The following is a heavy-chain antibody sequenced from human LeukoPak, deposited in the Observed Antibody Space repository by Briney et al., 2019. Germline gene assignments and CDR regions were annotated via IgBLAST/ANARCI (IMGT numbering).Heavy chain of an antibody. CDR3: ARGGGYCGGDCYGIDY. Sequence: GGSLRLSCAASGFTFSSYTMKWVRQAPGKGLEWVSSISGSSTYIYYADSVQGRFTISRDNAKNSLHLQMNSLRAEDTAVYYCARGGGYCGGDCYGIDYWGQGTLVTVSS. V-gene: IGHV3-21*01. CDR2: ISGSSTYI. J-gene: IGHJ4*02. D-gene: IGHD2-21*01. CDR1: GFTFSSYT.